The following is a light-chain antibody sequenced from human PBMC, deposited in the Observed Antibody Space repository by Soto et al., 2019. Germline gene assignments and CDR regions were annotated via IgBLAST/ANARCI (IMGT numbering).Light chain of an antibody. CDR2: DKN. Sequence: QSVLTQPPSVSGAPGQRVTISCTGSSSNIGAGYDVHWYQQLPGTAPKLLIYDKNNRPSGVPDRFSGSKSGTSASLAITGLQAEDEADYYCQSYDRSLSGSRVFGTGTKVTVL. J-gene: IGLJ1*01. CDR1: SSNIGAGYD. V-gene: IGLV1-40*01. CDR3: QSYDRSLSGSRV.